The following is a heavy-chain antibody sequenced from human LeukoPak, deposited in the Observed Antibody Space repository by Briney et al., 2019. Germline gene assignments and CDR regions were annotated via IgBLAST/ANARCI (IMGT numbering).Heavy chain of an antibody. D-gene: IGHD3-9*01. J-gene: IGHJ4*02. CDR3: ASVRTQYYDLFKPHFDY. CDR2: INHSGST. V-gene: IGHV4-34*01. CDR1: GGSFSGYY. Sequence: SETLSLTCAVYGGSFSGYYWSWIRQPPGKGLEWIGEINHSGSTNYNPSLKSRVTISVDTSKNQFSLKLSSVTAADTAVYYCASVRTQYYDLFKPHFDYWGQGTLVTVSS.